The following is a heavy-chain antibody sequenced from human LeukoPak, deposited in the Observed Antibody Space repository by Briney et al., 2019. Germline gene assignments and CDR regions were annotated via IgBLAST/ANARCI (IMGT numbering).Heavy chain of an antibody. D-gene: IGHD3-9*01. J-gene: IGHJ4*02. Sequence: SETLSLTCTVSGGSISSSSCYWGWIRPPPGKGLEWIGSIYYSGSTYYNPSLKSRVTISVDTSKNQFSLKLSSVTAADTAVYYCARQMGYFDILTPPVYWGQGTLVTVSS. V-gene: IGHV4-39*01. CDR2: IYYSGST. CDR1: GGSISSSSCY. CDR3: ARQMGYFDILTPPVY.